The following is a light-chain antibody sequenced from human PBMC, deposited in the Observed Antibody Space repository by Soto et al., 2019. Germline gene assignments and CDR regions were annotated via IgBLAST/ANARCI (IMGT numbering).Light chain of an antibody. J-gene: IGKJ2*01. CDR2: GAS. CDR1: QSIINY. Sequence: DIQMTQSPSSLSASVGDRVTITCRASQSIINYLHWYQQKPGKAPKLLIYGASSLQGGVPSRFSGSGSGTDFTLTISSLQPGDSATYYCQHIYNARGTFGPGTKLEIK. V-gene: IGKV1-39*01. CDR3: QHIYNARGT.